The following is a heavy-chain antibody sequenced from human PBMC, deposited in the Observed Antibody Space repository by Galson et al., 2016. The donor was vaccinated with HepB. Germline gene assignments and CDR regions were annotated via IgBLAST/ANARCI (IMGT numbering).Heavy chain of an antibody. CDR1: GGSFSGDY. D-gene: IGHD3/OR15-3a*01. CDR3: AREHIYYDIWRAPAPRKFFYGLDL. V-gene: IGHV4-34*01. CDR2: ISPGGTT. Sequence: SETLSLTCAVYGGSFSGDYWSWIRQAPGKGLEWIGEISPGGTTKYNPSLESRVTISVDTSKNQLSLRLTSVTAADTAAYYCAREHIYYDIWRAPAPRKFFYGLDLWGQGTTVTVS. J-gene: IGHJ6*02.